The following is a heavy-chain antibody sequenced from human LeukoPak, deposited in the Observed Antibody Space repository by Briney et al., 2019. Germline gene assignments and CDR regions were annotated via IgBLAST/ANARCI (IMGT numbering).Heavy chain of an antibody. V-gene: IGHV3-30*03. CDR3: AGGYCSSTSCYITY. Sequence: GGSLRLSCAASGFTFSSYGMHWVRQAPGKGLEWVAVISYDGSNKYYADSVKGRFTISRDNSKNTLYLQMNSLRAEDTAVYYCAGGYCSSTSCYITYWGRGTLVTVSS. CDR1: GFTFSSYG. CDR2: ISYDGSNK. D-gene: IGHD2-2*02. J-gene: IGHJ4*02.